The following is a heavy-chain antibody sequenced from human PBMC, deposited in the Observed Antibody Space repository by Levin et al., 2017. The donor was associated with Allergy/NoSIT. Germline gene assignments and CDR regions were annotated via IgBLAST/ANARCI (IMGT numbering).Heavy chain of an antibody. D-gene: IGHD3-9*01. V-gene: IGHV1-2*02. CDR3: ARVEDTITTNWFDP. CDR1: GYTFTDYY. Sequence: ASVKVSCKASGYTFTDYYMHWVRQAPGQGLEWMGWINPDSGGTNYAQKFQDRVTMTRDTSISTAYMELSRLRSDDTAVYYCARVEDTITTNWFDPWGQGTLVTVSS. J-gene: IGHJ5*02. CDR2: INPDSGGT.